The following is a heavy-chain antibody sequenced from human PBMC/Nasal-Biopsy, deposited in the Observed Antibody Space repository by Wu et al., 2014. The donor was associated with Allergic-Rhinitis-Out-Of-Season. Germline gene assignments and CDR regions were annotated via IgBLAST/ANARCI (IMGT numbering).Heavy chain of an antibody. V-gene: IGHV3-7*01. D-gene: IGHD3-22*01. Sequence: LRLSCAASGFTFSRYWMSWVRQAPGKGLEWVANIKLEGNEKYYVDSVKGRFTISRDNAKNSLYLQMNSLRAEDTAVYYCARDQGDYYDSSGYYYRSDWYFDLWGRGTLVTVSS. J-gene: IGHJ2*01. CDR2: IKLEGNEK. CDR3: ARDQGDYYDSSGYYYRSDWYFDL. CDR1: GFTFSRYW.